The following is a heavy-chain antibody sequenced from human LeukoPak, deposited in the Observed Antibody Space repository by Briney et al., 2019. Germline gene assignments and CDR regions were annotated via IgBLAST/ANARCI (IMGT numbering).Heavy chain of an antibody. CDR3: ARGLRDGMDV. CDR1: GGSFSGYY. Sequence: SETLSLTCAVYGGSFSGYYWSWIRQPPGKGLEWIGEINHSGSTNYNPSLKSRVTISVDTFKNQFSLKLSSVTAADTAVYYCARGLRDGMDVWGQGTTVTVSS. V-gene: IGHV4-34*01. J-gene: IGHJ6*02. CDR2: INHSGST.